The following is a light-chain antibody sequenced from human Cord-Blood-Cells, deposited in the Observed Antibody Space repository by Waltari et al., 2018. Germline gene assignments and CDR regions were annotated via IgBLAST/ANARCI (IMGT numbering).Light chain of an antibody. CDR3: MQALQTPYT. Sequence: SQSLLHSNGYNYLDWYLQKPGQSPQLLIYLGSNRASGVPDRFSGSGSGTDFTLKISRVEAEDVGVYYCMQALQTPYTFGQGTKLEIK. CDR2: LGS. J-gene: IGKJ2*01. V-gene: IGKV2-28*01. CDR1: QSLLHSNGYNY.